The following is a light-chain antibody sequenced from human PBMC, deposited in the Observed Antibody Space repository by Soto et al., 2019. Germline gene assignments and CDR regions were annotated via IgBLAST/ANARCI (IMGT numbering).Light chain of an antibody. Sequence: DIQLTQSPSFLSASVGDRVTITCRASQGITSYVAWYQQKPGKAPKLLIYAASTLQSGVPSRFSGSGSGTEFSLTISSLQPEDFATYYCQQLNSYPITFGQGTRLEIK. V-gene: IGKV1-9*01. J-gene: IGKJ5*01. CDR3: QQLNSYPIT. CDR2: AAS. CDR1: QGITSY.